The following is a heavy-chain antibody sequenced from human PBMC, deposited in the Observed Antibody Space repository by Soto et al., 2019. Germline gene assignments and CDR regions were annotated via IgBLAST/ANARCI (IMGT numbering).Heavy chain of an antibody. CDR1: GFSLSSYW. CDR3: ARDEDASGGYDYRRDD. Sequence: PGGSMRLSCAASGFSLSSYWMNWVRQAPGKGLEWVANIKQDGSEKYYVDSVKGRFFISRDNVKNSLYLHVNSLRAEDTAVYYYARDEDASGGYDYRRDDRGQGA. D-gene: IGHD6-19*01. CDR2: IKQDGSEK. V-gene: IGHV3-7*01. J-gene: IGHJ6*02.